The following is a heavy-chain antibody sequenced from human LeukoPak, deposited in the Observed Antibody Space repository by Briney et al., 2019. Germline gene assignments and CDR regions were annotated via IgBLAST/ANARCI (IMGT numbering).Heavy chain of an antibody. V-gene: IGHV3-11*01. CDR3: ARDRRSGSYGRYYYYYYGMDV. J-gene: IGHJ6*02. CDR1: GFTFSDYY. Sequence: RGSLRLSCAASGFTFSDYYMSWIRQAPGKGLEWVSYISSSGSTIYYADSVKGRFTISRDNAKNSLYLQMNSLRAEDTAVYYCARDRRSGSYGRYYYYYYGMDVWGQGTTVTVSS. D-gene: IGHD1-26*01. CDR2: ISSSGSTI.